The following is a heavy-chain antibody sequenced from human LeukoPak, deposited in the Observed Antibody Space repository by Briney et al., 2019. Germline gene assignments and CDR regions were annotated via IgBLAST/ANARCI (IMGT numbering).Heavy chain of an antibody. D-gene: IGHD3-16*01. J-gene: IGHJ6*03. CDR1: GYSFTSYW. V-gene: IGHV5-51*03. CDR3: ARLGPGGSAYYYYYMDV. Sequence: NTGESLKISCKGSGYSFTSYWIGWVRQMPGKGLEWMGITYPGDSDTRYSPSFQGQVTISADKSISTAYLQWSSLKASDTAMYYCARLGPGGSAYYYYYMDVWGKGTTVTVSS. CDR2: TYPGDSDT.